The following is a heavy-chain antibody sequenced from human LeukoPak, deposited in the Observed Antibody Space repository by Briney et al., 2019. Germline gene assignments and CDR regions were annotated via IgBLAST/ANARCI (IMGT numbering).Heavy chain of an antibody. Sequence: GASVKVSCKTSGYTFTNDYMHWVRQAPGQGLEWMGVINPGDGTTKYAQKFQGRVTMTRDTSTSTLYMELSGLSSEDTAMYYCSKVGQLVFDYWGQGTLVTVSS. CDR2: INPGDGTT. D-gene: IGHD6-6*01. CDR3: SKVGQLVFDY. J-gene: IGHJ4*02. V-gene: IGHV1-46*03. CDR1: GYTFTNDY.